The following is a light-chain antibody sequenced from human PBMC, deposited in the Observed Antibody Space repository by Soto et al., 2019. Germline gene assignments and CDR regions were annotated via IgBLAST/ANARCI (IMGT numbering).Light chain of an antibody. V-gene: IGKV1-5*03. CDR3: LQYHNLWA. J-gene: IGKJ1*01. Sequence: SVGDRVTITCRASQTISSWLAWYQQKPGKAPKLLIYKASTLKSGVPSRFSGSGSGTEFTLTISSLQSEDFTVYSCLQYHNLWAFGQGTKVDIK. CDR2: KAS. CDR1: QTISSW.